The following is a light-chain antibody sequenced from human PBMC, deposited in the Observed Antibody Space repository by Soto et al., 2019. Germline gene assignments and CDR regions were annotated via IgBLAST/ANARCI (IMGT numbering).Light chain of an antibody. V-gene: IGLV2-8*01. CDR2: DVS. CDR1: SSDVGGYNH. Sequence: QSALTQPPSASGSPGQSVTISCTGTSSDVGGYNHVSWYQQNPGKAPKLMIYDVSKRPSGVPDRFSGSKSGNTASLTISGLQAEDEADYYCASYAGSNNSVFGTGTKVNVL. CDR3: ASYAGSNNSV. J-gene: IGLJ1*01.